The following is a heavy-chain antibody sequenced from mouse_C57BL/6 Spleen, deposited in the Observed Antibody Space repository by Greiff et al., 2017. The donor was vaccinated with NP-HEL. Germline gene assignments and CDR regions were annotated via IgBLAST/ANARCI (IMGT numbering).Heavy chain of an antibody. CDR1: GFTFSNYW. J-gene: IGHJ4*01. CDR2: IRLKSDNYAT. CDR3: TVDDKAMDY. Sequence: EVKLQESGGGLVQPGGSMKLSCVASGFTFSNYWMNWVRQSPEKGLEWVAQIRLKSDNYATHYAESVKGRFTISRDDSKSSVYLQMNNLRAEDTGIYYCTVDDKAMDYWGQGTSVTVSS. D-gene: IGHD2-3*01. V-gene: IGHV6-3*01.